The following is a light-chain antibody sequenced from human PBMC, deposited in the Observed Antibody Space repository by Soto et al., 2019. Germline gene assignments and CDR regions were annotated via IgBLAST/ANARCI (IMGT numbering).Light chain of an antibody. Sequence: QSALTQPASVSGSPGQSITISCSGTRSDIGSYNYVAWYQQFPGKTPKILIYGVSNRPSGVSSRFSGSKSGYTASLTISGLLAEDEADYYCIAYTGSSTSYVFGSGTNVTVL. CDR1: RSDIGSYNY. CDR2: GVS. V-gene: IGLV2-14*01. J-gene: IGLJ1*01. CDR3: IAYTGSSTSYV.